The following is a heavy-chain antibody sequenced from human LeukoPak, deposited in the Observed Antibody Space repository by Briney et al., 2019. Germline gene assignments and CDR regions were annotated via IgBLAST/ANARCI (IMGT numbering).Heavy chain of an antibody. V-gene: IGHV3-7*03. CDR1: GFTFSDYW. J-gene: IGHJ6*02. Sequence: GGSLRLSCAASGFTFSDYWMSWMRQAPGKGLEWVANIKYDGDEKYYVDSVKGRFTISRDNAKNSLYLQLNSLRAEDTAVYYCAKKTGGGDYGIPYYYYYYGMDVWGQGTTVTVSS. CDR2: IKYDGDEK. D-gene: IGHD4-17*01. CDR3: AKKTGGGDYGIPYYYYYYGMDV.